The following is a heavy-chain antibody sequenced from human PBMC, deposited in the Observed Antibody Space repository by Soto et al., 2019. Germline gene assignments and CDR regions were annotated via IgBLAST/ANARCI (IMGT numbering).Heavy chain of an antibody. V-gene: IGHV4-34*01. Sequence: SETLSLTCAVYGGSFSGYYWSWIRQPPGKGLEWIGEINHSGSTNYNPSLKSRVTISVDTSKNQFSLKLSSVTAADTAVYYCARGLDELYYYDSSGYAPHYFDYWGQGTLVTVSS. CDR3: ARGLDELYYYDSSGYAPHYFDY. D-gene: IGHD3-22*01. CDR2: INHSGST. CDR1: GGSFSGYY. J-gene: IGHJ4*02.